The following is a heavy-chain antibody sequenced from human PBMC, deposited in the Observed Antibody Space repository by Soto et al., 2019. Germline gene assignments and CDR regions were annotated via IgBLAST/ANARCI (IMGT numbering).Heavy chain of an antibody. D-gene: IGHD1-1*01. J-gene: IGHJ4*02. CDR1: GFTSSSYA. V-gene: IGHV3-23*01. CDR2: FNGDGSST. CDR3: AKEGRTAATTAASYYFDY. Sequence: SGGSLRLSCAASGFTSSSYAMSWVRQAPGKGLEWVSAFNGDGSSTTYADSVKGQFTISRDNAKNTLYLQMDSLRAEDTALYYCAKEGRTAATTAASYYFDYWGQGTLVTVSS.